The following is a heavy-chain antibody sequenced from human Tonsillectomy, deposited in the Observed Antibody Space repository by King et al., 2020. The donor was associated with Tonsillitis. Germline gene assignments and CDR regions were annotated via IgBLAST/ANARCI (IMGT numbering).Heavy chain of an antibody. J-gene: IGHJ5*02. CDR1: GGSFSDNF. CDR2: ISHNGST. D-gene: IGHD3-10*01. CDR3: ARAWWVGEDKWFDP. V-gene: IGHV4-34*01. Sequence: VQLQQWGAGLLKPSETLSLTCAVFGGSFSDNFWIWIRQPPGKGLEWIGQISHNGSTNYNPSLKSRVTISIDTSKNQFSLKLTSVTAADTAVYYGARAWWVGEDKWFDPWGQGTLITVAS.